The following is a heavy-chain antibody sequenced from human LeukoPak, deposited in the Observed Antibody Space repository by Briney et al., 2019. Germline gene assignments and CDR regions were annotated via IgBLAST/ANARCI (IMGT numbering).Heavy chain of an antibody. CDR2: IYPADSAT. Sequence: PGASLQISLRGSGSSFTSYGIAWGRPMPGKGVEGMATIYPADSATTYSPSFQGQVTISADKSITTAYLQWSSLKASDTAMYYCARPAAGLGGFDYWGQGTLVTVSS. V-gene: IGHV5-51*01. CDR3: ARPAAGLGGFDY. J-gene: IGHJ4*02. CDR1: GSSFTSYG. D-gene: IGHD3-16*01.